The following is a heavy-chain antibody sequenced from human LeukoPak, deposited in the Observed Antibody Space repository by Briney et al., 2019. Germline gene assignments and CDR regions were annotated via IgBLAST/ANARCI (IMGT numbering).Heavy chain of an antibody. CDR2: MNPNTGDT. CDR1: GYPFTNYD. J-gene: IGHJ5*02. D-gene: IGHD5-12*01. CDR3: ATTLRNKPP. Sequence: ASVKVSCKASGYPFTNYDINWVRQATGQGLEWIGYMNPNTGDTGYAHKFQGRVTMTRDTSVNTAYMELRSLTSEDTAVYYCATTLRNKPPWGQGTLVTVSS. V-gene: IGHV1-8*01.